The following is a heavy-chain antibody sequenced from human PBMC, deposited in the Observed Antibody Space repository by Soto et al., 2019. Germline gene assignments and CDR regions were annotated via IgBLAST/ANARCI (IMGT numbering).Heavy chain of an antibody. V-gene: IGHV3-64*02. CDR1: GFTFSIYA. CDR3: ARGSYYSSGTVHRPYDY. CDR2: ISYDGTIT. D-gene: IGHD3-10*01. J-gene: IGHJ4*02. Sequence: GGSLRVSWAASGFTFSIYAMHWVRQAPGKGLEYVSAISYDGTITYYADSVKGRFTISRDDSRNTVYLQMGSLRPEDMAVYYCARGSYYSSGTVHRPYDYWGQGTLVTVSS.